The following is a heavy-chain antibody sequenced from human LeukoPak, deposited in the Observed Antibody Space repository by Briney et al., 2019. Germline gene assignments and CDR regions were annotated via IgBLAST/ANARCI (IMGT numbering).Heavy chain of an antibody. Sequence: GGSLRLSCAASGFTFSFTNAWMNLVRQAPGKGLEWVGHIKSKSEGETTDFAAPVKGRFTISRDDSKNTVYLQMNSLKTEDTAVYYCATPPGYWGSAPFDFWGQGTVVTVSS. CDR3: ATPPGYWGSAPFDF. D-gene: IGHD7-27*01. V-gene: IGHV3-15*01. J-gene: IGHJ4*02. CDR2: IKSKSEGETT. CDR1: GFTFSFTNAW.